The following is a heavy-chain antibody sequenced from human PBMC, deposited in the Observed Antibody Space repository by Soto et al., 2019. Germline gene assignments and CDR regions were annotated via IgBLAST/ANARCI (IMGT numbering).Heavy chain of an antibody. CDR2: ISSSGTPI. V-gene: IGHV3-11*01. Sequence: QVQLVESGGGLVKPGGSLRLSCAASGFTFSDYYLSWIRQAPGKGLEWVSYISSSGTPIYYADSVKGRFTISRDNTKNSLDLQMNSLRAEDTAVYYCARDSGYSHFDSWGQGTLVTVSS. CDR1: GFTFSDYY. D-gene: IGHD5-18*01. J-gene: IGHJ4*02. CDR3: ARDSGYSHFDS.